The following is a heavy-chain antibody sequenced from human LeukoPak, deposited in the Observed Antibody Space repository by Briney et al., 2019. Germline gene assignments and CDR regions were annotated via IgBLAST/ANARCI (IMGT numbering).Heavy chain of an antibody. D-gene: IGHD1-26*01. CDR3: AKDQRERPYYGMDV. V-gene: IGHV3-23*01. J-gene: IGHJ6*02. CDR2: ISGSGGRT. CDR1: GFTFSSYA. Sequence: GGSLRLSCAASGFTFSSYAMSWVRQAPGKGLEWVSAISGSGGRTYYADPVKGRFTISRDNSKNTLYLQMNNLRAEDTAVYYCAKDQRERPYYGMDVWGQGTTVTVSS.